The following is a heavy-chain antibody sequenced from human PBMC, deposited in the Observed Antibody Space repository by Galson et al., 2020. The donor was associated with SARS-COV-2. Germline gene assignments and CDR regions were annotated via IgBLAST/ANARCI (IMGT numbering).Heavy chain of an antibody. Sequence: GGSLRLSCTASGFTFGKFWMHWVRQAPGKGLVWVSRINSEGNITSYADSVRGRFTISRDNAKNTLYLQMNSLRVEDTAVYYCTATRAYWGQGTLVTVSS. J-gene: IGHJ4*02. CDR1: GFTFGKFW. CDR2: INSEGNIT. V-gene: IGHV3-74*01. D-gene: IGHD1-26*01. CDR3: TATRAY.